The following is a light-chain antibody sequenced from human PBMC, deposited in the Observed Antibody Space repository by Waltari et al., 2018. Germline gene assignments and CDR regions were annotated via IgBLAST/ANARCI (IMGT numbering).Light chain of an antibody. Sequence: ELVVTRSPATLSMSPGERATFSCRTSQTIGTSLAWYQPGPGQAPRLLIYRTSTRATGIPDRFSGSGSESEFTLTISSLQSEDVAGYYCQQYNNWPPGTFGQGTKVEI. J-gene: IGKJ1*01. V-gene: IGKV3-15*01. CDR3: QQYNNWPPGT. CDR1: QTIGTS. CDR2: RTS.